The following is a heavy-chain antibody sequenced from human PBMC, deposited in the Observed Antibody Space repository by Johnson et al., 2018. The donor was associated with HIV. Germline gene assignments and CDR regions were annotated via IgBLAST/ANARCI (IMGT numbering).Heavy chain of an antibody. CDR2: IKQDGSEK. CDR3: ARDEERYHAFDI. Sequence: VQLVESGGGLVKPGGSLRLSCAASGFTFNNAWMSWVRQAPGKGLEWVANIKQDGSEKYYVDSVKGRFTISRDNAKNSLYLQMNSLRAEDTAVYYCARDEERYHAFDIWGQGTMVTVSS. J-gene: IGHJ3*02. CDR1: GFTFNNAW. D-gene: IGHD2-2*01. V-gene: IGHV3-7*01.